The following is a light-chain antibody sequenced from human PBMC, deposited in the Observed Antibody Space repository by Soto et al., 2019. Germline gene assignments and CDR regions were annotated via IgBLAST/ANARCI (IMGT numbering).Light chain of an antibody. V-gene: IGLV1-51*02. CDR2: END. CDR3: AAWDGNLRAVV. CDR1: SSNIGNYY. Sequence: QSVLTQPPSVSAAPGQKVTISCSGSSSNIGNYYVCWYQHLPGTAPKFLIYENDKRPSGIPDRFSGSKSGTSATLDITGLQTGEEADYYCAAWDGNLRAVVFGGGTKLTVL. J-gene: IGLJ2*01.